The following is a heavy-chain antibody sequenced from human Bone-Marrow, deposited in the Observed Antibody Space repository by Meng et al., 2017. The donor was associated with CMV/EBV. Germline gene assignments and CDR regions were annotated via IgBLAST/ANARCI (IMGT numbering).Heavy chain of an antibody. D-gene: IGHD6-13*01. V-gene: IGHV1-18*04. CDR1: GYTFTSYG. CDR2: ISAYNGNT. J-gene: IGHJ4*02. Sequence: ASVKVSCKAAGYTFTSYGISWVRQAPGQGLEWRGWISAYNGNTNYAQKLQGRVTITTDTSTSTAYMELRRLRSDDTAVYYCARDPGYSRSGGGAGDYWGQGTLVTVSS. CDR3: ARDPGYSRSGGGAGDY.